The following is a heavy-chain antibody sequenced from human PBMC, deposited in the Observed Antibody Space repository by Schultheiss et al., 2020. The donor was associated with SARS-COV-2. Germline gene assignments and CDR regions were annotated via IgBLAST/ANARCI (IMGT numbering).Heavy chain of an antibody. CDR2: INHSGST. CDR3: ARGLHTAMVYWYFDL. CDR1: GGSFSGYY. D-gene: IGHD5-18*01. V-gene: IGHV4-34*01. Sequence: SETLSLTCAVYGGSFSGYYWSWIRQPPGKGLEWIGEINHSGSTNYNPSLKSRVTISVDTSKNQFSLKLSSVTAAVTAVYYCARGLHTAMVYWYFDLWGRGTLVTVSS. J-gene: IGHJ2*01.